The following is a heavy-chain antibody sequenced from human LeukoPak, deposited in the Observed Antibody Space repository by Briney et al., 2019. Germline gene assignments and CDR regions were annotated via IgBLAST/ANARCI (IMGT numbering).Heavy chain of an antibody. J-gene: IGHJ4*02. CDR1: GGSISSGDYY. V-gene: IGHV4-30-4*01. CDR2: IYYSGST. CDR3: ARGRSGYDLLDY. D-gene: IGHD5-12*01. Sequence: SETLSLTCTVSGGSISSGDYYWSWIRQPPGKGLEWIGYIYYSGSTYYNPSLKSRVTISVDTSKNQFSLKLSSVTAADTTVYYCARGRSGYDLLDYWGQGTLVTVSS.